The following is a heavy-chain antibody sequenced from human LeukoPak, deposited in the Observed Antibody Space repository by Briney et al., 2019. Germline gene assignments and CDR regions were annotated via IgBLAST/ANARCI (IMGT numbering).Heavy chain of an antibody. Sequence: PGGSLRLSCAASGFTFSSYAMSWVRQAPGKGLEWVSAISGSGGGIYYADSVKGRFTISSDNSKNPLYVQMNSVRAEERDVYYCAKETDGFDYWGQGTLVTVSS. J-gene: IGHJ4*02. V-gene: IGHV3-23*01. CDR3: AKETDGFDY. CDR2: ISGSGGGI. CDR1: GFTFSSYA.